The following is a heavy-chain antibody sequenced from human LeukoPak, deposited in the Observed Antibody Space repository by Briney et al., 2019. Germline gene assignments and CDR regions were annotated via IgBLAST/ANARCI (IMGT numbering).Heavy chain of an antibody. J-gene: IGHJ4*02. D-gene: IGHD4-17*01. CDR1: GGSFSGYY. Sequence: SETVSLTCAVYGGSFSGYYWSWLRQPPGRGLEWIGEINHSGSTNYNPSLKSRVTISVDTSKNQFSLKLTSVTAADTAVYKCARAPATGFEYWGPGTLVTVSS. CDR2: INHSGST. V-gene: IGHV4-34*01. CDR3: ARAPATGFEY.